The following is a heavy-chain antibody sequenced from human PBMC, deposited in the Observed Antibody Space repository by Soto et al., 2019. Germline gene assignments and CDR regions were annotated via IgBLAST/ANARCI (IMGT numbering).Heavy chain of an antibody. Sequence: SETLSLTCTVSGGSISSYYWSWIRQPPGKGLEWIGYIYYSGSTNYNPSLKSRVTISVDTSKNQFSLKLRSVTAADTAVYYWARDQSCSGGSCYFAGWFDPWGQGTLVTVSS. CDR2: IYYSGST. D-gene: IGHD2-15*01. V-gene: IGHV4-59*01. CDR3: ARDQSCSGGSCYFAGWFDP. J-gene: IGHJ5*02. CDR1: GGSISSYY.